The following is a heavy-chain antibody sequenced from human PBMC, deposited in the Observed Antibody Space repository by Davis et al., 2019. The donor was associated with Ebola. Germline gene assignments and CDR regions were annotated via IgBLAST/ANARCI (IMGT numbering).Heavy chain of an antibody. CDR1: GFTFSSYG. D-gene: IGHD7-27*01. V-gene: IGHV3-73*01. CDR3: TSGTGTIDI. CDR2: IRSKANSYAT. J-gene: IGHJ3*02. Sequence: GGSLRLSCAASGFTFSSYGMHWVRQASGKGLEWVGRIRSKANSYATAYAASVKGRFTISRDDSKNTAYLQMNSLKTEDTAVYYCTSGTGTIDIWGQGTMVTVSS.